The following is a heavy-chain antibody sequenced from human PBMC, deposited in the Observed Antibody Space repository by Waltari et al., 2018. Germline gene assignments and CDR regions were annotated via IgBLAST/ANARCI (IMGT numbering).Heavy chain of an antibody. CDR2: WNRNIGNT. Sequence: QVQLVQSGAEVKKPGASVKVSCKASGYTFTSYAINWVRQATGQGLEWMGWWNRNIGNTGNAQKFQGRVTRTRNTSISTAYMELSSLRSEDTAVYYCARPLYCSSTSCSDYWGQGTLVTVSS. J-gene: IGHJ4*02. V-gene: IGHV1-8*01. CDR1: GYTFTSYA. D-gene: IGHD2-2*01. CDR3: ARPLYCSSTSCSDY.